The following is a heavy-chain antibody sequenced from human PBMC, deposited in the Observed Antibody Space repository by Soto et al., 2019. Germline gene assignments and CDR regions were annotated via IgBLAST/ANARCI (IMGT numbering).Heavy chain of an antibody. CDR3: ATQRLGEFGSHFDH. D-gene: IGHD3-10*01. V-gene: IGHV4-59*11. CDR2: IYYSGST. CDR1: VGSLSSHT. Sequence: QRKVSGPEGVKPWETLSLTCTVSVGSLSSHTGAGMGHPQGQGLEWFGYIYYSGSTKSNPSLNGRLTMSVDTSKNQFSLNLRSVTVADTAVYYCATQRLGEFGSHFDHWGQGTLVSVSS. J-gene: IGHJ4*02.